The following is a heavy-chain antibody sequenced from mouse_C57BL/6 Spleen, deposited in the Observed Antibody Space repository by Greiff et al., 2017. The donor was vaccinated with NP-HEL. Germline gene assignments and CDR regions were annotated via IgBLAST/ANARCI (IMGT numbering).Heavy chain of an antibody. J-gene: IGHJ4*01. Sequence: QVQLKQPGAELVRPGTSVKLSCKASGYTFTSYWMHWVKQRPGQGLEWIGVIDPSDSYTNYNQKFKGKATLTVDTSSSTAYMQLSSLTSEDSAVYYCARDYRSYYAMDYWGQGTSVTVSS. D-gene: IGHD2-12*01. CDR3: ARDYRSYYAMDY. CDR2: IDPSDSYT. V-gene: IGHV1-59*01. CDR1: GYTFTSYW.